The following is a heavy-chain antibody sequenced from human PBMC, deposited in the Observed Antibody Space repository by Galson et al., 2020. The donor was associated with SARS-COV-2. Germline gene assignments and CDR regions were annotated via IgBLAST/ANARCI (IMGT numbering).Heavy chain of an antibody. CDR3: AKHDRYYYYYMDV. Sequence: GGSLRLSCAASGFTFSSYGMHWVRQAPGKGLEWVAVIWYDGSNKYYADSVKGRFTISRDNSKNTLYLQMNSLRAEDTAVYYCAKHDRYYYYYMDVWGKGTTVTVSS. CDR1: GFTFSSYG. CDR2: IWYDGSNK. V-gene: IGHV3-33*06. J-gene: IGHJ6*03.